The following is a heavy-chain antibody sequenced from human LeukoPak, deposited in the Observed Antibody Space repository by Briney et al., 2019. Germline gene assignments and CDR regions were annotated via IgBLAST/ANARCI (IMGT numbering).Heavy chain of an antibody. Sequence: PGRSLRLSCAASGFTFSSYGTHWVRQAPGKGLEWVAVIWYDGSNKYYADSVKGRFTISRDNSKNTLYLQMNSLRAEDTAVYYCAREVDSSGFMGAFDIWGQGTMVTVSS. CDR3: AREVDSSGFMGAFDI. J-gene: IGHJ3*02. D-gene: IGHD6-19*01. V-gene: IGHV3-33*01. CDR2: IWYDGSNK. CDR1: GFTFSSYG.